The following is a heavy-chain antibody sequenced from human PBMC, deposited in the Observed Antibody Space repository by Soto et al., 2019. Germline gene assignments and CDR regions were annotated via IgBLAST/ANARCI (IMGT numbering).Heavy chain of an antibody. Sequence: GGSLRLSCAASGFTFSSYWMHWVRQAPGKGLVCVSRINSDGSSTIYADSVKGRFTISRDNAKNTLYLQMNSLRAEDTAVYYCAKSPMIVVVITFLDYWGQGTLVTVSS. CDR2: INSDGSST. J-gene: IGHJ4*02. V-gene: IGHV3-74*01. D-gene: IGHD3-22*01. CDR1: GFTFSSYW. CDR3: AKSPMIVVVITFLDY.